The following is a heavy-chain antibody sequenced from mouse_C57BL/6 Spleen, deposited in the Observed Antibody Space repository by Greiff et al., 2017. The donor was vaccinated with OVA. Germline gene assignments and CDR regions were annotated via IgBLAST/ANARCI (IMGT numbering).Heavy chain of an antibody. CDR2: ISSGSSTI. V-gene: IGHV5-17*01. CDR1: GFTFSDYG. CDR3: ASTVVVRDWYFDV. Sequence: EVKLVESGGGLVKPGGSLKLSCAASGFTFSDYGMHWVRQAPEKGLEWVAYISSGSSTIYYADTVKGRFTISRDNAKNTLFLQMTSLRSEDTAMYYCASTVVVRDWYFDVWGTGTTVTVSS. J-gene: IGHJ1*03. D-gene: IGHD1-1*01.